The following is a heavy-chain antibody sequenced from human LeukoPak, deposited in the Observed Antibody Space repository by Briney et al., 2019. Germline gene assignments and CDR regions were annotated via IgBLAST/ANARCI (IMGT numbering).Heavy chain of an antibody. CDR2: INSDGSST. D-gene: IGHD6-19*01. V-gene: IGHV3-74*01. CDR1: GFTFSSYW. J-gene: IGHJ4*02. CDR3: ARVRSSGPVN. Sequence: GGSLRLSCAASGFTFSSYWMHWVRQAPGKGLVWVSRINSDGSSTSYADSVEGRFTSSRDNAKNTPYLQMSSLRAEDTAVYYCARVRSSGPVNWGQGTLVTVSS.